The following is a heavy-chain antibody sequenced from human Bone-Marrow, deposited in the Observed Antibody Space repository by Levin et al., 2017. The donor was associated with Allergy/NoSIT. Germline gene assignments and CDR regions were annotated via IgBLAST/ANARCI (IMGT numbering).Heavy chain of an antibody. V-gene: IGHV4-30-4*01. CDR3: ARDHGDYGEYFDAFDI. J-gene: IGHJ3*02. D-gene: IGHD4-17*01. CDR2: IYYSGST. Sequence: RPSETLSLTCTVSGGSISSGDYYWSWIRQPPGKGLEWIGYIYYSGSTYYNPSLKSRVTISVDTSKNQFSLKLSSVTAADTAVYYCARDHGDYGEYFDAFDIWGQGTMVTVSS. CDR1: GGSISSGDYY.